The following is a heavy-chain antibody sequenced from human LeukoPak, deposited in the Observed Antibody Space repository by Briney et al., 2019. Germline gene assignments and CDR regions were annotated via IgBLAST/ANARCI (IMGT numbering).Heavy chain of an antibody. V-gene: IGHV3-74*01. Sequence: GESLRLSCAASGFTISSYWMHWVRQVPGKGLVWVSRINSYGSSTSYADSVKGRFTISRDNAKNTLYVQMNSLRAEDTAVYYCSTGSGHAFDIWGRGTMVTVSS. D-gene: IGHD3-10*01. J-gene: IGHJ3*02. CDR3: STGSGHAFDI. CDR2: INSYGSST. CDR1: GFTISSYW.